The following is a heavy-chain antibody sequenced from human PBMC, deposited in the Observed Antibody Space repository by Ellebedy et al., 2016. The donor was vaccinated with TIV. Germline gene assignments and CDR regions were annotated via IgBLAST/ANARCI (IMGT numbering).Heavy chain of an antibody. CDR2: INPNLGTT. J-gene: IGHJ6*02. CDR3: ARGYCSAATCPYGMDV. V-gene: IGHV1-46*01. CDR1: GYDFSIYG. D-gene: IGHD2-15*01. Sequence: ASVKVSCXASGYDFSIYGVNWVRQAPGQGLEWMGIINPNLGTTSYAQKFQGRLTMTRDTSTSTVYMELSSLRSEDTAVYYCARGYCSAATCPYGMDVWGQGTTVTVSS.